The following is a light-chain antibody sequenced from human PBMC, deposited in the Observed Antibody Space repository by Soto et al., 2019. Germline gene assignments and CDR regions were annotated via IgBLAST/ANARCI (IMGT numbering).Light chain of an antibody. CDR1: QGISSY. CDR2: AAS. J-gene: IGKJ1*01. CDR3: QQYYSYPRT. Sequence: AIRMTQSPSSLSAYTGDRVTITCRASQGISSYLAWYQQKPGKAPKLLIYAASTLQSGVPSRFSGSGSGTDFTLTISCLQSEELATYDCQQYYSYPRTFGQGTKVDIK. V-gene: IGKV1-8*01.